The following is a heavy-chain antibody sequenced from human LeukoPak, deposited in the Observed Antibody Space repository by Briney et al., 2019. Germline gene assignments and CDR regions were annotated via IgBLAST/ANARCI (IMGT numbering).Heavy chain of an antibody. CDR1: GFTFSSYS. D-gene: IGHD3-22*01. V-gene: IGHV3-30*18. CDR2: ISYDGSNK. Sequence: PGGSLRLSCAASGFTFSSYSMNWVRQAPGKGLEGVAVISYDGSNKYYADSVKGRFTISRDNSKNTLYLQMNSLRAEDTAVYYCAKDFGVYYDRYNFDYWGQGTLVTVSS. CDR3: AKDFGVYYDRYNFDY. J-gene: IGHJ4*02.